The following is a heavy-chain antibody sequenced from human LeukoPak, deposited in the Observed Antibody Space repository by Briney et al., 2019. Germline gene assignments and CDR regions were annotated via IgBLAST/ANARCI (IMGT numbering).Heavy chain of an antibody. D-gene: IGHD3-10*01. J-gene: IGHJ6*03. CDR2: IYYSGST. CDR1: GGSISSYY. CDR3: ASHYGSGSYYYYYYMDV. V-gene: IGHV4-59*01. Sequence: PSETLSLTCTVSGGSISSYYLSWIRQPPGKGLEWIGYIYYSGSTNYNPSLKSRVTISVDTSKNQFSLKLSSVTAADTAVYYCASHYGSGSYYYYYYMDVWGKGTTVTVPS.